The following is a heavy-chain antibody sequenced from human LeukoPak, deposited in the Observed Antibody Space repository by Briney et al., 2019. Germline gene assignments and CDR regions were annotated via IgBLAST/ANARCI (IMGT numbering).Heavy chain of an antibody. CDR1: GGSFSGYY. J-gene: IGHJ6*04. V-gene: IGHV4-34*01. CDR2: INHSGST. CDR3: VGYCRGGSCYSQQLTATQAGLLDV. D-gene: IGHD2-15*01. Sequence: PSETLSLTCAVYGGSFSGYYWSWIRQPPGKGLEWIGEINHSGSTNYNPSLKSRVTISVDTSKNQFSLKLSSVTAADTAVYYCVGYCRGGSCYSQQLTATQAGLLDVWGKGTTVTISS.